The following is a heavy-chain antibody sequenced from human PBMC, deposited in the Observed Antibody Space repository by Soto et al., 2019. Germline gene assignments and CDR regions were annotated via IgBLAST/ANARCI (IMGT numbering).Heavy chain of an antibody. CDR2: IIPILGIA. CDR1: GYMFTSYY. CDR3: ARDPVMGIAAAGTQYYYYGMDV. J-gene: IGHJ6*02. Sequence: SVKVSCKASGYMFTSYYMHWVRQVRQAPGQGLEWMGRIIPILGIANYAQKFQGRVTITADKSTSTAYMELSSLRSEDTAVYYCARDPVMGIAAAGTQYYYYGMDVWGQGTTVTVSS. V-gene: IGHV1-69*04. D-gene: IGHD6-13*01.